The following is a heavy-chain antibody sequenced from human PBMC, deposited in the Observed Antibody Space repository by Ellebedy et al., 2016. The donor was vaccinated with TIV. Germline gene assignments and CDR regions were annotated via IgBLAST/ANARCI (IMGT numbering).Heavy chain of an antibody. V-gene: IGHV1-2*02. J-gene: IGHJ4*02. Sequence: ASVKVSCQASGYIFTGYYIHWVRQAPGQGLEWMGWINPNSGATHYAQKFQGRVTMSRDTSISTAYMELSRLTSDDTAVYSCARDVGQWLVRYFFDYWGQGTLVTVSS. CDR1: GYIFTGYY. CDR2: INPNSGAT. D-gene: IGHD6-19*01. CDR3: ARDVGQWLVRYFFDY.